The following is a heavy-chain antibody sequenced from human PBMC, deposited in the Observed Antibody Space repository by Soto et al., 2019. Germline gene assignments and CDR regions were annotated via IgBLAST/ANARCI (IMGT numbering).Heavy chain of an antibody. Sequence: QVQLVESGGGVVQPGRSLRLSCAASGFTFSSYAMHWVRQAPGKGLEWVAVISYDGSNKYYADSVKGRFTISRDNSKNTLYLQMNSLRAEDTAVYYCARGRKIHRVVPAAMRGPFDYWGQGTMVTVSS. CDR2: ISYDGSNK. V-gene: IGHV3-30-3*01. J-gene: IGHJ4*02. CDR3: ARGRKIHRVVPAAMRGPFDY. CDR1: GFTFSSYA. D-gene: IGHD2-2*01.